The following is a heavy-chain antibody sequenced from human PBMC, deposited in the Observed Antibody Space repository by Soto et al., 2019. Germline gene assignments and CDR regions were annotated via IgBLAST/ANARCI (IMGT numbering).Heavy chain of an antibody. CDR1: GGSSSSSSYY. CDR2: IYYSGST. Sequence: SETLSLTCTVSGGSSSSSSYYWGWIRQPPGKGLEWIGSIYYSGSTYYNPSLKSRVTISVDTSKNQFSLELSSVTAADTAVYYCARVNGYYYYGMDVWGQGTTVTVSS. CDR3: ARVNGYYYYGMDV. D-gene: IGHD1-1*01. V-gene: IGHV4-39*01. J-gene: IGHJ6*02.